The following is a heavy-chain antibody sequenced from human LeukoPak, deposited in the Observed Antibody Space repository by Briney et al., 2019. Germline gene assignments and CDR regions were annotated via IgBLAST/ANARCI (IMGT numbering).Heavy chain of an antibody. Sequence: PGGSLRLSCAASGFTFSSYSMNWVRQAPGKGLEWVSSISSSSSYIYYADSVKGRFTISRDNAKNSLYLQMNSLRAEDTAVYYCARGVRSPFWYFDLWGRGTLVTVSS. CDR1: GFTFSSYS. CDR2: ISSSSSYI. CDR3: ARGVRSPFWYFDL. D-gene: IGHD4-17*01. J-gene: IGHJ2*01. V-gene: IGHV3-21*01.